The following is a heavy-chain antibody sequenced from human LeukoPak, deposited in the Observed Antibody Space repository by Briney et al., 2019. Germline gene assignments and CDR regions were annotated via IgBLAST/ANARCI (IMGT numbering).Heavy chain of an antibody. Sequence: SETLSLTCTVSGGSISRSSYGWGWVRQPQGKGREWSGSIYYSGSTYYNPSLKSRVTISVDTSKNQFSLKLSSVTAADTAVYYCGVLYYYYYYMDVWGKGPTVPVSS. CDR2: IYYSGST. V-gene: IGHV4-39*01. CDR3: GVLYYYYYYMDV. CDR1: GGSISRSSYG. D-gene: IGHD4/OR15-4a*01. J-gene: IGHJ6*03.